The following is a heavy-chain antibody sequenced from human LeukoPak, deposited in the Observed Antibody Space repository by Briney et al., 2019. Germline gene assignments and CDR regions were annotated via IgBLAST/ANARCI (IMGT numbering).Heavy chain of an antibody. CDR2: ISYDGFNK. CDR3: ARRYYYFDY. D-gene: IGHD3-9*01. Sequence: TGGSLRLSCAASGFTFSNYAMHWVRQAPGKGLEWVAVISYDGFNKYYSDSVEGRFTISRDNSKNALYLQIKSLRAEDTALYYCARRYYYFDYWGQGTLVTVSS. CDR1: GFTFSNYA. V-gene: IGHV3-30-3*01. J-gene: IGHJ4*02.